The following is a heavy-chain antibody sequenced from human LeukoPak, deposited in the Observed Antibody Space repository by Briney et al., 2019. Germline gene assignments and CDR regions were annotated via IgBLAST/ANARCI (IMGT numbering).Heavy chain of an antibody. Sequence: SETLSLTCTVSGYSISSGYYWGWIRQPPGKGLEWIGSIYHSGTTYYNPSLKSRVTISVDTSKNQFSLKLSSVTAADTAVYYCARGSGYNYNWFDPWGQGTLVTVSS. D-gene: IGHD5-12*01. CDR1: GYSISSGYY. V-gene: IGHV4-38-2*02. J-gene: IGHJ5*02. CDR3: ARGSGYNYNWFDP. CDR2: IYHSGTT.